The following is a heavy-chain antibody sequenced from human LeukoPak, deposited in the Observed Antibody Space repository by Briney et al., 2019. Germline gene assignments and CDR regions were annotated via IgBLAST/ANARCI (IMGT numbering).Heavy chain of an antibody. Sequence: GGSPRLSCAASGFTFSSYEMNWVRQAPGKGLEWVSYISSSGSTIYYADSVKGRFTISRDNAKNSLYLQMNSLRAEDTAVYYCAQLGIGMNWDVWGKGTLVTISS. CDR2: ISSSGSTI. V-gene: IGHV3-48*03. D-gene: IGHD3-22*01. CDR3: AQLGIGMNWDV. J-gene: IGHJ6*04. CDR1: GFTFSSYE.